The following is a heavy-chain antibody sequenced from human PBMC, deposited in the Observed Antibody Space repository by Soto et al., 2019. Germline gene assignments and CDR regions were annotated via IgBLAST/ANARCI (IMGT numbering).Heavy chain of an antibody. D-gene: IGHD4-17*01. V-gene: IGHV1-69*01. J-gene: IGHJ6*02. CDR3: ARGGDYGDYGYYYYGMDV. CDR2: IIPIFGTA. Sequence: QVQLVQSGAEVQKPGSSVKVSCKASGGTFSSYAISWVRQAPGQGLEWMGGIIPIFGTANYAQKFQGRVTITADESTSTAYMELSSLRSEDTAVYYCARGGDYGDYGYYYYGMDVWGQGTTVTVSS. CDR1: GGTFSSYA.